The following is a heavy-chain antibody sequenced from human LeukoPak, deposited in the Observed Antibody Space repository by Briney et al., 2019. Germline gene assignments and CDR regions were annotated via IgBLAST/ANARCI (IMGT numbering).Heavy chain of an antibody. D-gene: IGHD6-19*01. Sequence: GGSLRPSCAASGFTFSSSAMHWVRQAPGKGLEWVAVILYDGSNKYYADSVKGRFTISRDNSKNTLYLQMNSLRAEDTAVYYCARDGSGWYIDYWGQGTLVTVSS. V-gene: IGHV3-30-3*01. CDR1: GFTFSSSA. CDR2: ILYDGSNK. J-gene: IGHJ4*02. CDR3: ARDGSGWYIDY.